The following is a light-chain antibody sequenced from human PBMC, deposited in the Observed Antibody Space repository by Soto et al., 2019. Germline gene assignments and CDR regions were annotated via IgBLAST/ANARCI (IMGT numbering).Light chain of an antibody. CDR2: EVS. CDR1: SSDVGAYKY. J-gene: IGLJ3*02. V-gene: IGLV2-8*01. Sequence: QSALTQPPSASGSPGQSVTISCTGTSSDVGAYKYVSWYQQYPGKAPKLMIYEVSKRPSGVPDRFSGSKSGNTASLTVSGLQAEDEADYYSTSYVGSDIWVFGGGTKVTVL. CDR3: TSYVGSDIWV.